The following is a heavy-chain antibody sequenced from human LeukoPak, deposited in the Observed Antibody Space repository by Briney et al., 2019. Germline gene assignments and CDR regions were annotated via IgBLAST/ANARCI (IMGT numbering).Heavy chain of an antibody. CDR2: IGGSGGTT. Sequence: GGSLRLSCAASGFTFNSYAMSWVRQATGKGLEWVSAIGGSGGTTYYADSVKGRFTISRDNSKDTLYLQMNSLRAEDTALYYCAKRSRDSSGWFHHWGQGTLVTVSS. V-gene: IGHV3-23*01. CDR1: GFTFNSYA. D-gene: IGHD6-19*01. J-gene: IGHJ5*02. CDR3: AKRSRDSSGWFHH.